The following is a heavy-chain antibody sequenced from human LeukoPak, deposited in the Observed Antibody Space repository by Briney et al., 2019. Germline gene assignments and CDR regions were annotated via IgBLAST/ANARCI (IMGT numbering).Heavy chain of an antibody. D-gene: IGHD2/OR15-2a*01. V-gene: IGHV3-53*01. J-gene: IGHJ4*02. CDR2: IYSGGST. Sequence: GGSLRLSCEASGFTVSSNYMSWVRQAPGKGLEWVSVIYSGGSTYYADSVKGRFTISRDNSKNTLYLQMNSLRAEDTAVYYCARAELPLGLSFDYWGLGTLVTVSS. CDR3: ARAELPLGLSFDY. CDR1: GFTVSSNY.